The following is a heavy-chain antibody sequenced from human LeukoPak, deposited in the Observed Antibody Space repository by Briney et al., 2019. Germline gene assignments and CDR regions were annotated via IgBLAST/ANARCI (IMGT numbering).Heavy chain of an antibody. V-gene: IGHV1-69*13. Sequence: SVKVSCKASGGTFSSYAISWVRQAPGQGLEWMGGIIPIFGTANYAQKFQGRVTITADESTSTAYMELSSLRSEDTAVYYCASCLCSSTSCYEYNWFDPWGQGTLVSVSS. CDR3: ASCLCSSTSCYEYNWFDP. J-gene: IGHJ5*02. D-gene: IGHD2-2*01. CDR1: GGTFSSYA. CDR2: IIPIFGTA.